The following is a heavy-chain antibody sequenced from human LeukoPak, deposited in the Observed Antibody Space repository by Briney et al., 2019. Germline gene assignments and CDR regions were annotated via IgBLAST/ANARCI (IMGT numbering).Heavy chain of an antibody. J-gene: IGHJ3*02. V-gene: IGHV4-4*02. CDR2: IYHSGST. Sequence: SGTLSLTCAVSGGSISSSNWWSWVRQPPGKGLEWTGEIYHSGSTNYNPSLKSRVTISVDKSKNQFSLKLSSVTAADTAVYYCARTDDYGDSRGAFDIWGQGTMVTVSS. D-gene: IGHD4-17*01. CDR3: ARTDDYGDSRGAFDI. CDR1: GGSISSSNW.